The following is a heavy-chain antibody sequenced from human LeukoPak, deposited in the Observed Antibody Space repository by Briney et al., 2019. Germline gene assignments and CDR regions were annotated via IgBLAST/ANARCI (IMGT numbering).Heavy chain of an antibody. D-gene: IGHD1-26*01. CDR2: ISAYNGNT. CDR3: ARVPRELPSWFDY. CDR1: GYTLTELS. Sequence: ASVKVSCKVSGYTLTELSMHWVRQAPGQGLEWMGWISAYNGNTNYAQKLQGRVTMTTDTSTSTAYMELRSLRSDDTAVYYCARVPRELPSWFDYWGQGTLVTVSS. V-gene: IGHV1-18*01. J-gene: IGHJ4*02.